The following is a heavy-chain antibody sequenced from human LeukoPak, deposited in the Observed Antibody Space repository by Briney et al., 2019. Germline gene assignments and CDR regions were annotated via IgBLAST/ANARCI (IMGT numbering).Heavy chain of an antibody. J-gene: IGHJ3*02. Sequence: GGSLRLSCAASGFTFSAFAMHWVRQAPGKGLEWVAVILYDGSNKYYADSVKGRLTISRDNSKNTLSLQVNSLRSEDTAVYFCAKGDYGGNSHTFDIWGQGTMVTVSS. CDR1: GFTFSAFA. D-gene: IGHD4-23*01. CDR2: ILYDGSNK. CDR3: AKGDYGGNSHTFDI. V-gene: IGHV3-30*18.